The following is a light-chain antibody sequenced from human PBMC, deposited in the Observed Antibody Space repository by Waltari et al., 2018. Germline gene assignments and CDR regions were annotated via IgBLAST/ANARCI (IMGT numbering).Light chain of an antibody. CDR2: DVN. J-gene: IGLJ1*01. CDR3: SSYTTGSTRYV. V-gene: IGLV2-14*03. Sequence: QSALTQPASVSGSPGQSITISCTGTSSDIGAYNFVSWYQKHPGNAPKVMIYDVNNRPSGVSSRFSCSKSGNTASLTISGLQAEDEADYYCSSYTTGSTRYVFGSGTKVTVL. CDR1: SSDIGAYNF.